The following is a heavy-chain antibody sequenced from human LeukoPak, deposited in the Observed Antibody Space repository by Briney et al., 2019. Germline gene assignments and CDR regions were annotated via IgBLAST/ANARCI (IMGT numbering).Heavy chain of an antibody. CDR3: ARGRRRYCSGGSCSNYYFDY. Sequence: ASVKVSCKASGGTFSSYAISWVRQAPGQGLEWMGGIIPIFGTANYAQKLQGRVTITTDESTSTAYMELSSLRSEDTAVYYCARGRRRYCSGGSCSNYYFDYWGQGTLVTVSS. CDR2: IIPIFGTA. D-gene: IGHD2-15*01. J-gene: IGHJ4*02. V-gene: IGHV1-69*05. CDR1: GGTFSSYA.